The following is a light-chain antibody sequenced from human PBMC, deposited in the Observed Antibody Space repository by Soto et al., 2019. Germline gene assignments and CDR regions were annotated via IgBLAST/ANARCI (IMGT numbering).Light chain of an antibody. V-gene: IGKV4-1*01. Sequence: DIVMTQSPNSLAVSLGERATLNCKSSQSVLYTSNNKNYLAWYQQKPRQPPKLLIYWASTRESGVPDRFSGSGSGTDFTLTISSLQAEDVAVYYCQQYYSTPLTFGGGTKVETK. J-gene: IGKJ4*01. CDR3: QQYYSTPLT. CDR2: WAS. CDR1: QSVLYTSNNKNY.